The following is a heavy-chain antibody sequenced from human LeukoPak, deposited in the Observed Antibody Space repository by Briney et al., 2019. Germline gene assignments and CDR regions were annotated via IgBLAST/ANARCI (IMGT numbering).Heavy chain of an antibody. Sequence: GGSLRVSCAVSGFTFSNYGMSWVRQAPGTGLEWVANIKPDGGEKHCVASVKGRFTISIANAKSSLYLEMNSLRAEDTAMYYCGRGGGAFWGQGTLVTVSS. CDR1: GFTFSNYG. D-gene: IGHD1-26*01. CDR3: GRGGGAF. V-gene: IGHV3-7*01. CDR2: IKPDGGEK. J-gene: IGHJ4*02.